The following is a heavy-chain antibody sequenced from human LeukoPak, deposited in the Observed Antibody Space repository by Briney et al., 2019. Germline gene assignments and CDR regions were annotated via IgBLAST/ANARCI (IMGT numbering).Heavy chain of an antibody. V-gene: IGHV3-7*03. Sequence: GGSLRLSCAASGFTFSSYWMSWVRQAPGKGLEWVANINKDGGEKYYVDSVKGRFTISRDNAKTSLYLQMNSLSADDTAVYYCVKDSPPRYSGSPPAYWGQGTLVTVSS. CDR2: INKDGGEK. D-gene: IGHD1-26*01. J-gene: IGHJ4*02. CDR3: VKDSPPRYSGSPPAY. CDR1: GFTFSSYW.